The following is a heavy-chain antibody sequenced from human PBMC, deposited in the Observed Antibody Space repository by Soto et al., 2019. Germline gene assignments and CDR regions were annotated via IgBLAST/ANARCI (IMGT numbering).Heavy chain of an antibody. CDR2: ISYDGSNK. V-gene: IGHV3-30-3*01. CDR1: GFTFSSYA. D-gene: IGHD4-4*01. Sequence: GGSLRLSCAASGFTFSSYAMHWVRQAPGKGLEWVAVISYDGSNKYYADSVKGRFTISRDNSRNTLYLQMNSLRAEDTAVYYCATGSRNSVYYYYGMDVWGQGPTVTSP. J-gene: IGHJ6*02. CDR3: ATGSRNSVYYYYGMDV.